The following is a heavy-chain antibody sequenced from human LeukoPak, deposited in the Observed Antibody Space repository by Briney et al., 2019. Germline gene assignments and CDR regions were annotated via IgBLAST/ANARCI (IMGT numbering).Heavy chain of an antibody. J-gene: IGHJ4*02. Sequence: PGGSLRLSCAPSGFTFTNFGIHWVRQAPGKGLEWVTFISYDGSDKSYADSVKGRFTISRDNSKNTLSLQMNSLRVEDTAVSYCAKDISIGWSFEHWGRGTLVSVSS. D-gene: IGHD6-19*01. CDR3: AKDISIGWSFEH. CDR1: GFTFTNFG. V-gene: IGHV3-30*18. CDR2: ISYDGSDK.